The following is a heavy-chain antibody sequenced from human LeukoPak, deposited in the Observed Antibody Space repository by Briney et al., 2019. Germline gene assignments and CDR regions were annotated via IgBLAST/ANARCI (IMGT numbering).Heavy chain of an antibody. CDR3: ARAYDKAYDY. CDR2: IKGDGSST. V-gene: IGHV3-74*01. CDR1: AFTFNNYW. Sequence: PGGSLRLSCVASAFTFNNYWMHWVRQAPGKGLVWVSRIKGDGSSTNYADSVRGRFAISRDNSKNTVSLHMNSLRAEDSAIYRCARAYDKAYDYWGQGTLVTVSS. D-gene: IGHD2-21*01. J-gene: IGHJ4*02.